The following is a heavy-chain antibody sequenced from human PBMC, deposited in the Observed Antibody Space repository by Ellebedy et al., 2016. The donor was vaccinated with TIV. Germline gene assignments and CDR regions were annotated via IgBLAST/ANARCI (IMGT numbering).Heavy chain of an antibody. V-gene: IGHV3-30-3*01. CDR3: ARARSGSYLDY. J-gene: IGHJ4*02. CDR2: ISYDGSNK. D-gene: IGHD3-10*01. Sequence: GGSLRLSXAASGFTFSSYAMHWVRQAPGKGLEWVAVISYDGSNKYYADSVKGRFTISRDNSKNTLYLQMNSLRAEDTAVYYCARARSGSYLDYWGQGTLVTVSS. CDR1: GFTFSSYA.